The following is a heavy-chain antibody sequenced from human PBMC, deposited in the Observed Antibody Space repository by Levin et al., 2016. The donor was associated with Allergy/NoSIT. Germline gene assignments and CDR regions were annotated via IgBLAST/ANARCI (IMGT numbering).Heavy chain of an antibody. Sequence: WIRQPPGKGLEWVSVIYSGGSTYYADSVKGRFTISRDNSKNTLYLQMNSLRAEDTAVYYCARETAWNTGYSSSWYVYWGQGTLVTVSS. J-gene: IGHJ4*02. V-gene: IGHV3-53*01. D-gene: IGHD6-13*01. CDR2: IYSGGST. CDR3: ARETAWNTGYSSSWYVY.